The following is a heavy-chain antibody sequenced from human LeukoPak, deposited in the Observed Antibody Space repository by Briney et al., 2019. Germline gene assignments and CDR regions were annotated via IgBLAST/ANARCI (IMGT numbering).Heavy chain of an antibody. CDR2: INHSGST. CDR3: ARGRTPGIAVAGRSFDY. Sequence: ASETLSLTCAVYGGSFSGYYWNWIRQPPGKGLEWIGEINHSGSTNYNPSLKSRVTISVDTSKNQFSLKLSSVTAADTAVYYCARGRTPGIAVAGRSFDYWGQGTLVTVSS. J-gene: IGHJ4*02. V-gene: IGHV4-34*01. CDR1: GGSFSGYY. D-gene: IGHD6-19*01.